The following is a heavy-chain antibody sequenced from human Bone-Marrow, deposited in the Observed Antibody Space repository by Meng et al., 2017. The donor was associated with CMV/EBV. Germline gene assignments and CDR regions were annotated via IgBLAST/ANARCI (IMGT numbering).Heavy chain of an antibody. Sequence: GESLKISCAASGFTFSSYEMNWVRQAPGKGLEWVSYISSSGSTIYYADSVKGRFTISRDNAKNSLYLQMNSLRAEDTAVYYCARDLDTIFRYGMDVWGQGTTVTVPS. J-gene: IGHJ6*02. CDR2: ISSSGSTI. CDR3: ARDLDTIFRYGMDV. D-gene: IGHD3-3*01. V-gene: IGHV3-48*03. CDR1: GFTFSSYE.